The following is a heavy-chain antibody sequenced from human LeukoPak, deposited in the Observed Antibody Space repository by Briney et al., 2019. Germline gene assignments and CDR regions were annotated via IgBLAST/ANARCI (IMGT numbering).Heavy chain of an antibody. V-gene: IGHV3-66*01. Sequence: GGSLRLSCAASGFTVSSNYMSWVRQAPGKGLEWVSVIYSGGSTYYADSVKGRFTISRDNSKNTLYLQMNSLRAEDTAVYYCARDIPYYDSSGYNDYWGQGTLVTVSS. CDR3: ARDIPYYDSSGYNDY. J-gene: IGHJ4*02. D-gene: IGHD3-22*01. CDR1: GFTVSSNY. CDR2: IYSGGST.